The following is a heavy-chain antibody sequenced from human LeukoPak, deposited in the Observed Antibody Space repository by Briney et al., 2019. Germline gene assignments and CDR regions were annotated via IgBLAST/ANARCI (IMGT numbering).Heavy chain of an antibody. CDR1: GFIFNDFW. CDR2: IRQDGGAK. CDR3: APPPIAATGN. Sequence: GGSLRLSCTVSGFIFNDFWMSWVRQAPGEGLEWVANIRQDGGAKNYVDSAKGRFTISRDNAKKSLYLQMNSLRAEDTAVYYCAPPPIAATGNWGQGTLVTVSS. V-gene: IGHV3-7*01. J-gene: IGHJ4*02. D-gene: IGHD6-13*01.